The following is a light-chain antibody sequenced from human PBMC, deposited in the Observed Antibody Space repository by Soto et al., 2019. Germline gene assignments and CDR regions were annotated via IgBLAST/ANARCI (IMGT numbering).Light chain of an antibody. Sequence: EIVMTQSPATLSVSPGERATLSCRASQSVNSNLAWYRQKPGQAPRLLISEASTRATGVPARFSGSGSGTEFTLTISSLQSEDSGIYYCQEYNFWPPLTCGGGTKVEIK. V-gene: IGKV3-15*01. J-gene: IGKJ4*01. CDR1: QSVNSN. CDR3: QEYNFWPPLT. CDR2: EAS.